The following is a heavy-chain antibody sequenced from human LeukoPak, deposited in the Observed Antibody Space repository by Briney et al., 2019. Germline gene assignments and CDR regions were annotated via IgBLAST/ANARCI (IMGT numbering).Heavy chain of an antibody. D-gene: IGHD3-3*01. CDR1: GYTFTSYD. V-gene: IGHV1-8*03. CDR3: ARGITIFGVVSAFFDY. CDR2: MNPNSGNT. J-gene: IGHJ4*02. Sequence: GAPVKVSCKASGYTFTSYDINWVRQATGQGLEWMGWMNPNSGNTGYAQKFQGRVTITRNTSISTAYMELSSLRSEDTAVYYCARGITIFGVVSAFFDYWGQGTLATVSS.